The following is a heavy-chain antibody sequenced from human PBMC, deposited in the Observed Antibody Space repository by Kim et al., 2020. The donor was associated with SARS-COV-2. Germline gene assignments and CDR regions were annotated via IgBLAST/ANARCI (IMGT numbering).Heavy chain of an antibody. CDR3: ARGLMGLDL. V-gene: IGHV3-53*04. D-gene: IGHD3-16*01. CDR2: IYSDGST. Sequence: GGSLRLSCAASKFTVSNNYMTWVRQAPGKGLECVSVIYSDGSTSYADSVKGRLTISRHNSKNTLYFQMNSLRREDTAVYYCARGLMGLDLWGQGTTVTVSS. CDR1: KFTVSNNY. J-gene: IGHJ6*02.